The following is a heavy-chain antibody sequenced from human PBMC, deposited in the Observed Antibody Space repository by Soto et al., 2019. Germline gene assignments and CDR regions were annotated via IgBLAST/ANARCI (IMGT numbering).Heavy chain of an antibody. J-gene: IGHJ4*02. Sequence: GGSLRLCCAASGFTFSDYYMSWIRQAPGKGLEWVSYITSSGTAIYYADSVRGRFTISRDNAKNSLYLQMNSLRAEDTAVYYCARRSREGSGWYLDYWGQGTLVTVSS. D-gene: IGHD6-19*01. CDR3: ARRSREGSGWYLDY. CDR2: ITSSGTAI. V-gene: IGHV3-11*01. CDR1: GFTFSDYY.